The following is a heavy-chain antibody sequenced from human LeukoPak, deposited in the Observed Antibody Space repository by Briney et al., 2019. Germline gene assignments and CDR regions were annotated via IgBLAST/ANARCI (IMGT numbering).Heavy chain of an antibody. D-gene: IGHD3-9*01. J-gene: IGHJ4*02. V-gene: IGHV1-2*02. CDR1: GYTFTGYY. Sequence: ASVKVSCKASGYTFTGYYMHWVRQAPGQGLEWMGWINPNSGGTNYAQKFQGRVTMTRDTSISTAYMELSRLRSDDTAVYYCARERATYYDILTGQRKPKKTNDYWGQGTLVTVSS. CDR3: ARERATYYDILTGQRKPKKTNDY. CDR2: INPNSGGT.